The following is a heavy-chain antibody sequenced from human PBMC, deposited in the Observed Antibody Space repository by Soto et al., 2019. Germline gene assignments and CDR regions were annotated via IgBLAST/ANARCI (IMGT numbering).Heavy chain of an antibody. J-gene: IGHJ4*02. D-gene: IGHD3-22*01. CDR1: GYTLTELS. CDR3: ARGSGYYYWDDY. CDR2: FDPEDGET. V-gene: IGHV1-24*01. Sequence: WASVKVSCKVSGYTLTELSMHWVRQAPGKGLEWMGGFDPEDGETIYAQKFQGRVTMTEDTSTDTAYMELSSLRSEDTAVYYCARGSGYYYWDDYWGQGTLVTVSS.